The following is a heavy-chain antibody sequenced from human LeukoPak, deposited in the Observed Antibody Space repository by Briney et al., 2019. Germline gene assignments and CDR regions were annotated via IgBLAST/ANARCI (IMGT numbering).Heavy chain of an antibody. D-gene: IGHD2-2*01. CDR3: AREGPDCSSTSCLDY. V-gene: IGHV1-2*02. CDR2: INPNSGGT. Sequence: GASVKVSCKASGYTFTGYYMPWVRQAPGQGLEWMGWINPNSGGTNYAQKFQGRVTMTRDTSISTAYMELSRLRSDDTAVYYCAREGPDCSSTSCLDYWGQGTLVTVSS. CDR1: GYTFTGYY. J-gene: IGHJ4*02.